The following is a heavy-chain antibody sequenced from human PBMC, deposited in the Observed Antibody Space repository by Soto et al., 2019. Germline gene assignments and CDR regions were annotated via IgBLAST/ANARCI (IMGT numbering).Heavy chain of an antibody. Sequence: HPGGSLRLSCAASGFTFSSYWMSWVRQAPGKGLEWVANIKQDGSEKYYVESVKGRFTISRDNAKNSLYLQMNSLRAEDTAVYYCARDRIAAAEVYYMDVWGKGTTVTVSS. CDR3: ARDRIAAAEVYYMDV. J-gene: IGHJ6*03. V-gene: IGHV3-7*01. CDR2: IKQDGSEK. D-gene: IGHD6-13*01. CDR1: GFTFSSYW.